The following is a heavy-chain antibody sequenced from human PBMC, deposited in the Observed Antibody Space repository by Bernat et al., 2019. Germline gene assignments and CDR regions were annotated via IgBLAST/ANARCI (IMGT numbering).Heavy chain of an antibody. V-gene: IGHV1-46*03. Sequence: QVQLVQSGAEVKKPGASVKVSCKASGYTFTSYYMHWVRQAPGQGLEWMGIINPSGGSTSYAQKFRGRVTMTRDTSTSTVYMELSSLRSEDTAVYYCARFYYGSGSYYPKGDMDVWGQGTTVTVSS. CDR3: ARFYYGSGSYYPKGDMDV. CDR1: GYTFTSYY. D-gene: IGHD3-10*01. J-gene: IGHJ6*02. CDR2: INPSGGST.